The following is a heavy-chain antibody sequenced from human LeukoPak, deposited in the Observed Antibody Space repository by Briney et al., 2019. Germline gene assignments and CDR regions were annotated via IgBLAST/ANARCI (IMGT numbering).Heavy chain of an antibody. V-gene: IGHV1-2*02. Sequence: ASVKVSCKASGYTFTGYYMHWVRQAPGQGLEWMGWINPNSGGTNYAQKFQGRVTMTRDTSISTAYMELNSLRPEDTAVYYCAKDLQSNGGYVAIDYWGQGTLVTVSS. CDR1: GYTFTGYY. D-gene: IGHD6-25*01. J-gene: IGHJ4*02. CDR2: INPNSGGT. CDR3: AKDLQSNGGYVAIDY.